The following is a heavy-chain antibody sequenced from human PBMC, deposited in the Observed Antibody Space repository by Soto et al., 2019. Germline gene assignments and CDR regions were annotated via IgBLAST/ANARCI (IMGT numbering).Heavy chain of an antibody. V-gene: IGHV1-18*04. J-gene: IGHJ4*02. Sequence: QVQLVQSGAEVKKPGASVKVSCQASGYSFSNNGISWVRQAPGQGFEWMGWINGDNGNTNYAQKFQGRVTMTTDTSTSAAYMELRSLRSDDTAVYYCASDLGYGDYGTDFWGQGTLVTVSS. CDR3: ASDLGYGDYGTDF. CDR2: INGDNGNT. CDR1: GYSFSNNG. D-gene: IGHD4-17*01.